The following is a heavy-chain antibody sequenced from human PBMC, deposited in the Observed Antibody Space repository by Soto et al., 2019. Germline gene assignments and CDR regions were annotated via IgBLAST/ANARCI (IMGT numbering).Heavy chain of an antibody. CDR2: MNSDGSST. V-gene: IGHV3-74*01. Sequence: EVHLVESGGGLVQPGGSLRLSCAASGFTFSSYWMNWVRQAPGKGLVWVSRMNSDGSSTNYADSVKGRFTVSRDNAKNTLYLQLNSLRAEDTAVYYCARETYSSHFDYWGQGTLVTVSS. D-gene: IGHD4-4*01. J-gene: IGHJ4*02. CDR3: ARETYSSHFDY. CDR1: GFTFSSYW.